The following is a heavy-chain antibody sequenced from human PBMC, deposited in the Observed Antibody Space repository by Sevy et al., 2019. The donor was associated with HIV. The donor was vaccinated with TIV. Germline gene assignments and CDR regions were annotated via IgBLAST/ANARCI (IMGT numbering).Heavy chain of an antibody. CDR3: ARDNLLPIMVSMVRGALSYYFDY. J-gene: IGHJ4*02. D-gene: IGHD3-10*01. CDR1: GFTFHTYW. Sequence: GGSLRLSCVASGFTFHTYWMSWVRQAPGKGLEWVAVIWYDGINRYYADSVKGRFTISRDNSKNTLYLQMNSLRAEDTAVYYCARDNLLPIMVSMVRGALSYYFDYWGQGTLVTVSS. V-gene: IGHV3-33*08. CDR2: IWYDGINR.